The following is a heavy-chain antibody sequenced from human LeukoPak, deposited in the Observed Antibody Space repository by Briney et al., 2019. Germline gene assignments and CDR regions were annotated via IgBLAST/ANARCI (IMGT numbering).Heavy chain of an antibody. J-gene: IGHJ5*02. CDR1: GGSISSYY. V-gene: IGHV4-59*01. Sequence: SETLSLTCTVSGGSISSYYWSWIRQPPGKGLEWIGYIYYSGSTNYNPSLKSRVTISVDTSKNQFSLKLSSVTAADTSVSYCARARYQRSSVDPWGQGTLVTVSS. CDR2: IYYSGST. D-gene: IGHD2-2*01. CDR3: ARARYQRSSVDP.